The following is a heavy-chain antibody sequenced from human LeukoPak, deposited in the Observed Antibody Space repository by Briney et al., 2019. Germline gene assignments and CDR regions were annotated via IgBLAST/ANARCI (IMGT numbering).Heavy chain of an antibody. CDR3: ASGGPTRGTLAS. J-gene: IGHJ4*02. D-gene: IGHD1-26*01. CDR2: SRRDGTYV. V-gene: IGHV3-30*02. CDR1: GFALSSYG. Sequence: TGGSLRLSCAASGFALSSYGMYWVRRTPDKGLEWVAYSRRDGTYVNYADSVKGRFIISRDNSKNTLGLQMNSLRVEDTALYYCASGGPTRGTLASWGQGTLVPVSS.